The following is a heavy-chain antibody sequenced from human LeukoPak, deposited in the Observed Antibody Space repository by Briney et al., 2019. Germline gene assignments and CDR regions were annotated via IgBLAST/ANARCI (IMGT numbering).Heavy chain of an antibody. D-gene: IGHD6-13*01. CDR1: GYTLTSYY. CDR2: INPSGGST. J-gene: IGHJ6*02. V-gene: IGHV1-46*01. Sequence: ASVKVSCKASGYTLTSYYMHWVRQAPGQGLEWMGIINPSGGSTSYAQKFQGRVTMTRDTSTSTVYMELSSLRSEDTAVYYCARVQAAAGSYYYYGMDVWGQGTTVTVSS. CDR3: ARVQAAAGSYYYYGMDV.